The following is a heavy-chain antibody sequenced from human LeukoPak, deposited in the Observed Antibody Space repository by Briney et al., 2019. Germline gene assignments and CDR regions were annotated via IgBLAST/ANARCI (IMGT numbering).Heavy chain of an antibody. CDR1: GYAFSSYD. CDR3: ARGSLGGYYYYGMDV. J-gene: IGHJ6*02. CDR2: MNPNSGNT. V-gene: IGHV1-8*01. Sequence: ASVKVSCKASGYAFSSYDITWVRQAAGQRLEWMGWMNPNSGNTGYAQEIQGRVTMTRNISISTAYMELSSLRSEDTAVYYCARGSLGGYYYYGMDVWGQGTTVTVSS. D-gene: IGHD3-16*01.